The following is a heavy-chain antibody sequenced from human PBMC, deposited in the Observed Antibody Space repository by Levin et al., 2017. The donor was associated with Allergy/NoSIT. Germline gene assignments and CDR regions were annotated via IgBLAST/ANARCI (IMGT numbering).Heavy chain of an antibody. V-gene: IGHV3-64D*06. CDR1: GFTFSNYA. Sequence: GGSLRLSCSASGFTFSNYAMHWVRQAPGKGLEFVSAISTNGGNTYYEDSVKGRFNIYRDNSKNTLYLQMSSLRAEDTALYYWGPITMGRGEVPPYFDYWGQGTLVTVSS. D-gene: IGHD3-10*01. J-gene: IGHJ4*02. CDR2: ISTNGGNT. CDR3: GPITMGRGEVPPYFDY.